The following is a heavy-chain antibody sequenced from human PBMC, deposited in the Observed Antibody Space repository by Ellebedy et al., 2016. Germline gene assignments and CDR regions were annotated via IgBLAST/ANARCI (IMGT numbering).Heavy chain of an antibody. CDR1: GFTFDDYA. CDR2: ISWNSGSI. D-gene: IGHD3-10*01. J-gene: IGHJ4*02. V-gene: IGHV3-9*01. CDR3: AKGGGFGELPDTIDY. Sequence: GGSLRLXXAASGFTFDDYAMHWVRQAPGKGLEWVSGISWNSGSIGYADSVKGRFTISRDNAKNSLYLQMNSLRAEDTALYYCAKGGGFGELPDTIDYWGQGTLVTVSS.